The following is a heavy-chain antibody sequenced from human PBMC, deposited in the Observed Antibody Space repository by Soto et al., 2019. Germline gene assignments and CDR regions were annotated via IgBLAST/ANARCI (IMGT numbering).Heavy chain of an antibody. V-gene: IGHV3-21*01. CDR1: GLTFSSYT. J-gene: IGHJ4*02. CDR3: ARGSHSTTWYGGQFDY. Sequence: GGSLRLSCAASGLTFSSYTMNWVRQAPGKGLEWVSSVSSSSTYIYYADSVKGRFTISRDNAKNSLYLQMNSLRAEDTAIYYCARGSHSTTWYGGQFDYWGQGTLVTVSS. D-gene: IGHD6-13*01. CDR2: VSSSSTYI.